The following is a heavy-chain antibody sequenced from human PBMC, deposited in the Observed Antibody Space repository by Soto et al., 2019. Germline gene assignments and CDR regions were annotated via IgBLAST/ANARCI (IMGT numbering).Heavy chain of an antibody. V-gene: IGHV1-3*04. CDR1: GYTFTTYA. CDR3: ARSLNSGYDC. CDR2: INTVNGDT. J-gene: IGHJ4*02. D-gene: IGHD5-12*01. Sequence: QVQLVQSGAEVKKPGASVKVSCKASGYTFTTYALHWVRQAPGQRLEWMGWINTVNGDTKFSQKFQGRVAITSDTSASTAYMDLSSLRSEDTAVYYCARSLNSGYDCWGQGTLVTVSS.